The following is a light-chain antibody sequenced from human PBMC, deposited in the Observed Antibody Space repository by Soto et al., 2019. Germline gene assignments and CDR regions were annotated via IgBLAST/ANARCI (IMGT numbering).Light chain of an antibody. CDR2: QAS. V-gene: IGKV1-5*03. Sequence: DIQMTQSPSILSASVGDGVTIACRASQSVTLWLTWYQQKPGKAPKLLLYQASTLESGVPSRFSGNGSETDFTRTISSRQPDDIGTYYCQQYHSYPYTFGQGTKLEIK. J-gene: IGKJ2*01. CDR3: QQYHSYPYT. CDR1: QSVTLW.